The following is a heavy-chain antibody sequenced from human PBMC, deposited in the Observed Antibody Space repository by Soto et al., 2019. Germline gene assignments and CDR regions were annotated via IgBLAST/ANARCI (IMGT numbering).Heavy chain of an antibody. CDR1: GFTFRSYV. V-gene: IGHV3-30*19. D-gene: IGHD2-21*01. Sequence: VQLVESGGGVVQPGTSLRLSCVGSGFTFRSYVIHWVRQAPGKGLAWVALTSYDGSTKYYDDSVKGRFTISRDNSRNTVALQMDSLRLEDTVLYYCARWGTTWGLDVWGQGTLVSVSS. CDR2: TSYDGSTK. CDR3: ARWGTTWGLDV. J-gene: IGHJ4*02.